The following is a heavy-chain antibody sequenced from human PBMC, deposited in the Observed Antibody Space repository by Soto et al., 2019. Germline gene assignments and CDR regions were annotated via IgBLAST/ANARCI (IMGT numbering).Heavy chain of an antibody. Sequence: QVQLVQSGGEVKKPGASVIVSCKASGYTFTSYGFSWVRQAPGQGLEWMGWISAANDNTEYAQKLQGRVTLTTDTATSTAYMALRSLRSDDTAVYYCARAVLRYFDWASSDFWGQGTLVTVSS. D-gene: IGHD3-9*01. V-gene: IGHV1-18*01. CDR2: ISAANDNT. CDR1: GYTFTSYG. CDR3: ARAVLRYFDWASSDF. J-gene: IGHJ4*02.